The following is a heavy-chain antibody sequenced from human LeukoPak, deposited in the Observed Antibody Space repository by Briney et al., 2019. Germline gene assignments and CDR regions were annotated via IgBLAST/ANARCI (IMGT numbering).Heavy chain of an antibody. CDR2: IIPIFGTA. D-gene: IGHD3-22*01. V-gene: IGHV1-69*06. CDR3: ARVPYYYDSSAQDAFDI. J-gene: IGHJ3*02. CDR1: GGTFSSYA. Sequence: WASVKVSCKASGGTFSSYAISWVRQAPGQGLEWMGGIIPIFGTANYAQKFQGRVTITADKSTSTAYMELSSLRSEDTAVYYCARVPYYYDSSAQDAFDIWGQGTMVTVSS.